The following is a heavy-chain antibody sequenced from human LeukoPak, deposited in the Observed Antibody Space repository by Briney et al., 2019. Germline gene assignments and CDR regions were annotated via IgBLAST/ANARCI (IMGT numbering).Heavy chain of an antibody. CDR2: INGGGVNT. Sequence: GGSLRLSCAASGFTFSSYAVSWVRQAPGKGLEWVSTINGGGVNTHYADSVGGRFTISRDNSKNTLFLQMNSLRDEDTAVYYCAKDLYSNYGPADYWGRGNLVTVSS. D-gene: IGHD4-11*01. CDR3: AKDLYSNYGPADY. J-gene: IGHJ4*02. V-gene: IGHV3-23*01. CDR1: GFTFSSYA.